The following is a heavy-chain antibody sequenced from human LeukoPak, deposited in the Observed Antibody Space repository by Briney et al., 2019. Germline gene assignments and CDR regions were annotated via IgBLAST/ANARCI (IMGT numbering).Heavy chain of an antibody. V-gene: IGHV1-24*01. D-gene: IGHD3-9*01. CDR2: FDPEDGET. J-gene: IGHJ6*04. Sequence: ASVKVSCKVSGYTLTELSMHWVRQAPGKGLEWMGGFDPEDGETIYAQKFQGRVTMTEDTSTDTAYMELSSLRSEDTAVYYCATEGRIIRYFDWLLSGYSERSPLLIGMDVWGKGTTVTVSS. CDR3: ATEGRIIRYFDWLLSGYSERSPLLIGMDV. CDR1: GYTLTELS.